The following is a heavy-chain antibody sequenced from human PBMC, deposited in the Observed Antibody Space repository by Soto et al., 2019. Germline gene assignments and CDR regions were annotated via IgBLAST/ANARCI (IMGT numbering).Heavy chain of an antibody. D-gene: IGHD1-26*01. CDR3: ARAPGPLGRWEGYFQY. Sequence: ASVKVSCKASGYTFTSYAMHWVRQAPGQRLEWMGWINAGNGNTKYSQKFQGRVTITRDTSASTAYMELSSLRSEDTAVYYCARAPGPLGRWEGYFQYWGQGTQVTVSS. CDR2: INAGNGNT. V-gene: IGHV1-3*01. J-gene: IGHJ1*01. CDR1: GYTFTSYA.